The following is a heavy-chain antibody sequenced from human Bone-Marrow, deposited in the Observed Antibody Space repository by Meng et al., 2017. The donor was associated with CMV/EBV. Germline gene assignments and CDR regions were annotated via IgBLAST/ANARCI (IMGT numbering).Heavy chain of an antibody. CDR1: GFTFSSYW. J-gene: IGHJ1*01. V-gene: IGHV3-7*01. CDR3: ARDKDYSNPEYFQH. Sequence: GESLKISCAASGFTFSSYWMSWVRQAPGRGLEWVANIKQDGSEKYYVDSVKGRFTISRVNAKNSLYLQMNSLRAEDTAVYYCARDKDYSNPEYFQHWGQGTLVTVSS. CDR2: IKQDGSEK. D-gene: IGHD4-11*01.